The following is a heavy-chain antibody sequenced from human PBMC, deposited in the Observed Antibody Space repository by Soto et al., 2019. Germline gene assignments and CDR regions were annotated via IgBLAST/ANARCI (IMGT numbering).Heavy chain of an antibody. J-gene: IGHJ4*02. CDR2: INAGNGNT. Sequence: QVQLVQSGAEEKKPGASVKGSCKASGYTFTSYAMHWVRQAPGQRLEWMGWINAGNGNTKYSQKFQGRVTITRDTSASTAYMELSSLRSEDTAAYYCARSIVVVTALDYWGQGTLVTVSS. D-gene: IGHD2-21*02. V-gene: IGHV1-3*05. CDR3: ARSIVVVTALDY. CDR1: GYTFTSYA.